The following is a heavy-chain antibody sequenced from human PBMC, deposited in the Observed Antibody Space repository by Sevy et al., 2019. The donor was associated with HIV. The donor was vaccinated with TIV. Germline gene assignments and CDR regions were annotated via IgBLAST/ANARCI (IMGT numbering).Heavy chain of an antibody. J-gene: IGHJ4*02. CDR3: ARGGARDGYNFPDS. D-gene: IGHD1-1*01. Sequence: SETLSLTCTVSGASISSYYWNWIRQPPGKGLEWIGYSDYSGSTNYNPSLKSRVTISLDTTKNQVSLRMSTVTTADTAMYYCARGGARDGYNFPDSWGQGILVTVSS. CDR2: SDYSGST. V-gene: IGHV4-59*01. CDR1: GASISSYY.